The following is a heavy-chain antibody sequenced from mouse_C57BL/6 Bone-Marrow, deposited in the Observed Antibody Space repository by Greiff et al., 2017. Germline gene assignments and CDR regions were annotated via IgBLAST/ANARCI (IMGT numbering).Heavy chain of an antibody. J-gene: IGHJ3*01. Sequence: QVQLQQPGAELVKPGASVKLSCKASGYTFTSYWMHWVKQRPGQGLEWIGMIHPNSGSTNYNEKFKSKATLTVDKSSSTAYMQLSSLTSEDSAVYYCASHYDYDWFAYWGQGTLVTVSA. D-gene: IGHD2-4*01. CDR1: GYTFTSYW. CDR3: ASHYDYDWFAY. CDR2: IHPNSGST. V-gene: IGHV1-64*01.